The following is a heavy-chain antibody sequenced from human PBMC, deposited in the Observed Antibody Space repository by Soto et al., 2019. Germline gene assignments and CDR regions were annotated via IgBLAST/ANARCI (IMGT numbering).Heavy chain of an antibody. J-gene: IGHJ4*02. Sequence: GSLRLSCAASGFTFSNAWMSWVRQAPGKGLEWVGRIKSKTDGGTTDYAAPVKGRFTISRDDSKNTLYLQMNSLRAEDTALYYCAKRRSGSGWSNFDFWGQGTQVTVSS. V-gene: IGHV3-15*01. CDR1: GFTFSNAW. CDR2: IKSKTDGGTT. D-gene: IGHD6-19*01. CDR3: AKRRSGSGWSNFDF.